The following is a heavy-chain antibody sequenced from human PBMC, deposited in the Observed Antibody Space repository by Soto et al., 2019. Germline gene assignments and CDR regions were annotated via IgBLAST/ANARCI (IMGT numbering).Heavy chain of an antibody. CDR2: TLPIFGSV. Sequence: QVQLVQSGAEVKKPGSSVKVSCKAYGGTFSTYVISWVRQAPGQGLEWVGGTLPIFGSVHYGQKFHGRVTITADESTHTAYMEMSGLKSDDTAVYYCARDQADRYSYDTSADRWDGGWGFDPWGQGTLVTVSS. CDR3: ARDQADRYSYDTSADRWDGGWGFDP. J-gene: IGHJ5*02. CDR1: GGTFSTYV. D-gene: IGHD3-22*01. V-gene: IGHV1-69*01.